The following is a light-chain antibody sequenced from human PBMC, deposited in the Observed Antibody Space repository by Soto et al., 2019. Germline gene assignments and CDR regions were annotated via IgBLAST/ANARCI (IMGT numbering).Light chain of an antibody. CDR2: GAS. J-gene: IGKJ2*01. CDR3: QQYNNWPPGT. CDR1: QSVSSN. Sequence: EIVMTQSPATLSVSPGERATLSCRASQSVSSNLAWYQQKPGQAPRLLIYGASSRATGIPARFSGSGSGKELTLAISSLQSEDFAVYYCQQYNNWPPGTFGQGTKLEIK. V-gene: IGKV3-15*01.